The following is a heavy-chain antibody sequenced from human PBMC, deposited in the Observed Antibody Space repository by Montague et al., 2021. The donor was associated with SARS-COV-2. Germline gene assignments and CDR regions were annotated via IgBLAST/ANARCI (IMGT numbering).Heavy chain of an antibody. CDR1: GGSVSSGTYY. D-gene: IGHD3-9*01. CDR2: IYYSGKS. V-gene: IGHV4-39*01. Sequence: SETLSLTCTVSGGSVSSGTYYWGWIRQPPGKGLEWIGCIYYSGKSDYNPSLKSRATIFVDTSKNQFSLQLSSVTAADTAVYYCARTQPYYDLLTGNPFDVWGQGTMVTVSS. J-gene: IGHJ3*01. CDR3: ARTQPYYDLLTGNPFDV.